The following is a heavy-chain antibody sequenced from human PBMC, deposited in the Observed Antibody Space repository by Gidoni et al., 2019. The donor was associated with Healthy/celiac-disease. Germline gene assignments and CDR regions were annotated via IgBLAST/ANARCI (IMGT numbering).Heavy chain of an antibody. Sequence: QLQLQESGPGLVKPSETLSLTCTVSGGSISSSSDYWGWIRQPPGKGLEWIGSIYYSGSTYYNPSLKSRVTISVDTSKNQFSLKLSSVTAADTAVYYCARHGGITIFGVVTWFDPWGQGTLVTVSS. CDR3: ARHGGITIFGVVTWFDP. D-gene: IGHD3-3*01. V-gene: IGHV4-39*01. CDR2: IYYSGST. J-gene: IGHJ5*02. CDR1: GGSISSSSDY.